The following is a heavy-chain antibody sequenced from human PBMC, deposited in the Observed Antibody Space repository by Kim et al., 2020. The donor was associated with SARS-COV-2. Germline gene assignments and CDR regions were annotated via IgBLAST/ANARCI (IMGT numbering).Heavy chain of an antibody. CDR1: GFTLSSYA. CDR2: VTGGGDQT. D-gene: IGHD3-16*01. J-gene: IGHJ4*02. Sequence: GGSLRLSCATSGFTLSSYAMSWVRQAPGKGPEWVSAVTGGGDQTFYADSVRGRFTVSRDNSESTLYLQMNSLRAEDTALYYCAREGLGAVMGYFAHWGQGTVVTVSS. CDR3: AREGLGAVMGYFAH. V-gene: IGHV3-23*01.